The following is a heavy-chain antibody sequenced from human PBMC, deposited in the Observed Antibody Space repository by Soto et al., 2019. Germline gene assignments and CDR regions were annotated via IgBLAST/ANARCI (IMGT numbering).Heavy chain of an antibody. J-gene: IGHJ4*02. D-gene: IGHD2-15*01. V-gene: IGHV4-31*03. CDR3: ARVLGYCTGGNCYPDY. CDR2: IYYSGYT. CDR1: GGSISSGGYY. Sequence: SETLSLTCTVSGGSISSGGYYCSWIRQHPGKGLEWIGFIYYSGYTYYNPSLKSRVSISVDTSKNQFSLKLSSVTAADTAVYYCARVLGYCTGGNCYPDYWGQGTLGTVS.